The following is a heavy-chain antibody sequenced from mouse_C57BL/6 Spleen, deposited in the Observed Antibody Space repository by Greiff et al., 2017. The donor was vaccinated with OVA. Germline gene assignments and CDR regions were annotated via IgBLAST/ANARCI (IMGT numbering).Heavy chain of an antibody. CDR1: GYTFTSYW. J-gene: IGHJ4*01. CDR3: ARGGIIPSMDY. V-gene: IGHV1-50*01. Sequence: QVQLQQPGAELVKPGASVKLSCKASGYTFTSYWMQWVKQRPGQGLEWIGEIDPSDSYTNSNQTVKGKATLTVDTSSITAYMQLSSLTSEDSAVYYCARGGIIPSMDYWGQGTSVTVSS. CDR2: IDPSDSYT. D-gene: IGHD1-1*01.